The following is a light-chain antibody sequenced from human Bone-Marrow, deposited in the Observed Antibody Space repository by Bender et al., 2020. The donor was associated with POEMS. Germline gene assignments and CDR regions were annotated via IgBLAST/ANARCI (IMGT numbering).Light chain of an antibody. J-gene: IGLJ1*01. V-gene: IGLV2-23*02. CDR1: SSDIGSYNF. CDR2: EVS. CDR3: CSYAGSGAGV. Sequence: QSALTQPASVSGSPGQSITLSCTGISSDIGSYNFVSWYQYHPGKAPKLIIYEVSKRPSGVSNRFSGSKSGNTASLTISGLQAEDEADYYCCSYAGSGAGVFGTGTKVTVL.